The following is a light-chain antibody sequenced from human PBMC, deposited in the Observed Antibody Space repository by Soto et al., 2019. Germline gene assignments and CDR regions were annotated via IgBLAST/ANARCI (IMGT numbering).Light chain of an antibody. CDR3: MQALQTPA. J-gene: IGKJ1*01. CDR2: LGS. V-gene: IGKV2-28*01. Sequence: DIVMTQSSRSLPVTPGEPASISCRSSQSLLHSNGYNYLDWYLQKPGQSPQLLIYLGSNRASGVPGRFSCSGSGTDFTLKISRVEAEDVGVYYCMQALQTPAFGQGTKVEVK. CDR1: QSLLHSNGYNY.